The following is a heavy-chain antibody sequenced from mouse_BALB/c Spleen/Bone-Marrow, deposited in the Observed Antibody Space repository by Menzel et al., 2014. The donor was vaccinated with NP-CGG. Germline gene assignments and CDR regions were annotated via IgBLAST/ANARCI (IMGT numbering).Heavy chain of an antibody. V-gene: IGHV5-9-1*01. CDR3: ARQREVRPYYYAMDY. CDR1: GFTFSSYA. Sequence: EVMLVESGGGLVKPGGSLKLSCAASGFTFSSYAMSWVRQTPEKRLEWVATISSGGSYTYYPDSVEGRFTISRDNAKNTLYLQMSSLRSEDTAMYYCARQREVRPYYYAMDYWGQGTSVTVSS. D-gene: IGHD2-14*01. CDR2: ISSGGSYT. J-gene: IGHJ4*01.